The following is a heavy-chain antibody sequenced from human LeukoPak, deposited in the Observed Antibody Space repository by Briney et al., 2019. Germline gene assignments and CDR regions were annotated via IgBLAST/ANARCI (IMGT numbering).Heavy chain of an antibody. V-gene: IGHV4-34*01. CDR2: IYQSGST. CDR3: ARGRSEDYGVVGGWFDP. D-gene: IGHD4-17*01. J-gene: IGHJ5*02. Sequence: SEPLPLTCGLYGVPLCGLYWSWIPQPPGKGLEWSGKIYQSGSTNYNPTLKRRVTISVDTSKNQFSLKLSSVTAADTAVYYCARGRSEDYGVVGGWFDPWGQGTLVTVSS. CDR1: GVPLCGLY.